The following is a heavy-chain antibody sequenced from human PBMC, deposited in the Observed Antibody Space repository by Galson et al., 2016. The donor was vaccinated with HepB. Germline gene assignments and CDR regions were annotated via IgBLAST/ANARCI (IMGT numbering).Heavy chain of an antibody. D-gene: IGHD1-26*01. CDR3: ARVPDDSGSYDNDAFDI. CDR2: TSYDGSKK. V-gene: IGHV3-30-3*01. Sequence: SLRLSCAASGFTFSRYAMNWVRQAPGKGLEWVAVTSYDGSKKYYADSVKGRFTISRDNSKNTLDLQMNSLTAEDTAVYYCARVPDDSGSYDNDAFDIWGQGTMVTVSA. J-gene: IGHJ3*02. CDR1: GFTFSRYA.